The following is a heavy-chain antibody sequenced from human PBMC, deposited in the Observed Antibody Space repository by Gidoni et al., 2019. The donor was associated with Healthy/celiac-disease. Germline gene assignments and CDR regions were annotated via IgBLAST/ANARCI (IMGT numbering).Heavy chain of an antibody. Sequence: QVQLQESGPGLVTPSETLSITCTVSGGSLSSYYWSWIRQPPWKGLEWIGYIYYSGSTNYNPSLKSRVTISVDTSKNQFSLKLSSVTAADTAVYYCAREGGSSGSYYSVFDPWGQGTLVTVSS. CDR3: AREGGSSGSYYSVFDP. J-gene: IGHJ5*02. CDR2: IYYSGST. V-gene: IGHV4-59*01. D-gene: IGHD1-26*01. CDR1: GGSLSSYY.